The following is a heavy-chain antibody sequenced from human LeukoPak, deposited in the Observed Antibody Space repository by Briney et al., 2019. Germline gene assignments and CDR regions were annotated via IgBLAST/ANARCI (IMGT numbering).Heavy chain of an antibody. CDR1: GFTLSDYY. V-gene: IGHV3-11*01. CDR3: ARDFPTITSWYYFDY. Sequence: GGSLRLSCAASGFTLSDYYMSWIRQAPGKGLEWVSYISSSGSSIYYADSVKGRFTISRDNAKNSLYLQMSSLRAEDTAVYYRARDFPTITSWYYFDYWGQGALVVVSS. CDR2: ISSSGSSI. D-gene: IGHD2-2*01. J-gene: IGHJ4*02.